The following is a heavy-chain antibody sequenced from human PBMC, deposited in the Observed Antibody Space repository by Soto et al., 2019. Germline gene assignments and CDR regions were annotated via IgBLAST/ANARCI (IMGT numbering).Heavy chain of an antibody. CDR1: GYTFTGYY. J-gene: IGHJ4*02. V-gene: IGHV1-2*02. CDR3: ARVVLTWALGY. Sequence: QVQLVPSGAEVKKPGASVKVSCKASGYTFTGYYIHWVRQAPGQGLEWMGWINPNSGGTNYAQKFQGGDTRTRDTSNSTAYMKLSRLRSDDTAVYYCARVVLTWALGYWGQGTLFIFST. D-gene: IGHD1-26*01. CDR2: INPNSGGT.